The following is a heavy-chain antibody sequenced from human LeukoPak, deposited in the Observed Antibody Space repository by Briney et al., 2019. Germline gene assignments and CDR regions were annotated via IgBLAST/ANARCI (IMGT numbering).Heavy chain of an antibody. J-gene: IGHJ4*02. V-gene: IGHV3-49*04. CDR1: AFTFGDA. CDR3: TRDHGYGYYYFEN. CDR2: IRSRSYGGTT. D-gene: IGHD5-18*01. Sequence: GGPLRLSCTGSAFTFGDALNWVRQAPGKGLEWIGFIRSRSYGGTTKYAASLKGRFTISRDDSKNIAYLEVNSLKTEDTAVYFCTRDHGYGYYYFENWGQGTLVTVS.